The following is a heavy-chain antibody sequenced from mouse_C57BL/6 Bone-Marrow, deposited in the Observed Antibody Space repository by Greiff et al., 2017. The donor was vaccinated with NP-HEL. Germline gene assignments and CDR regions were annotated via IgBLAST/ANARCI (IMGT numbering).Heavy chain of an antibody. Sequence: QVQLQQPGAELVMPGASVKLSCKASGYTFTSYWMHWVKQRPGQGLEWIGEIDPSDSYTNYNQKLKGKSTLTVDKSSSTAYMQLSSLTSEYSAVYYCARPGDYFPDWFAYWGQGTLVTVSA. CDR1: GYTFTSYW. CDR3: ARPGDYFPDWFAY. J-gene: IGHJ3*01. D-gene: IGHD1-1*01. CDR2: IDPSDSYT. V-gene: IGHV1-69*01.